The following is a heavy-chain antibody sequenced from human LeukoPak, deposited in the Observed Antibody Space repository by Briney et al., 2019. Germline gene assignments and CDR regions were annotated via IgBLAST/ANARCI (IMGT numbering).Heavy chain of an antibody. CDR3: ARALLTTPPAASDI. CDR2: IYTSGST. V-gene: IGHV4-4*07. J-gene: IGHJ3*02. D-gene: IGHD1-26*01. CDR1: GGSISSYY. Sequence: SETLSLTCTVSGGSISSYYWSWIRQPAGKGLEWIGRIYTSGSTNYNPSLKSRVTMSVDTSKNQFSLKLSSVTAADTAVYYCARALLTTPPAASDIWGQGTMVTVSS.